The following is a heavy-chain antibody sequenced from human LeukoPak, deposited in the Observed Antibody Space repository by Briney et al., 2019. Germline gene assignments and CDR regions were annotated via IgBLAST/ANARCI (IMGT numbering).Heavy chain of an antibody. Sequence: GGSLRLSCAASGFTFSTYWMHWVRQVPGKGLLWVSSINTDGSSTSYADSVKGRFTISRDNAKNTLYLQMNSLRAEDTAVYYCVRPSYDILTGYSPFDPWGQGTLVTVPS. CDR2: INTDGSST. V-gene: IGHV3-74*01. D-gene: IGHD3-9*01. CDR3: VRPSYDILTGYSPFDP. CDR1: GFTFSTYW. J-gene: IGHJ5*02.